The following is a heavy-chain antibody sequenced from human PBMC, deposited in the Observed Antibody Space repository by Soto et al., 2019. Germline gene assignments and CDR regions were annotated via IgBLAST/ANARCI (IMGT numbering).Heavy chain of an antibody. CDR3: SFSSSDNYYYYSNMDV. CDR2: IIPILGIA. J-gene: IGHJ6*03. V-gene: IGHV1-69*02. CDR1: GGTFSSYT. D-gene: IGHD6-6*01. Sequence: QVQLVQSGAEVKKPGSSVKVSCKASGGTFSSYTISWVRQAPGQGLEWMGRIIPILGIANYAQKLQGRVTITADKSTSTAYMELSSLRSEDTGVYYCSFSSSDNYYYYSNMDVCGKGTTVTVSS.